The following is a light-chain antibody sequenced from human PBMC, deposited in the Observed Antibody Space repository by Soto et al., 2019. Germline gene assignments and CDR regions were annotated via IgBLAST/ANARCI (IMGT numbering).Light chain of an antibody. CDR1: SSDVGGYNL. J-gene: IGLJ1*01. Sequence: QSVLTQPASVSGSPGQSITISCTGTSSDVGGYNLVSWYQQYPDKAPKLMIFDVNTRPSGVSNRFSGSKSGNTASPTISGLQAEDEADYYCSSYKSSSTLPYVFGTGTKLTVL. V-gene: IGLV2-14*01. CDR2: DVN. CDR3: SSYKSSSTLPYV.